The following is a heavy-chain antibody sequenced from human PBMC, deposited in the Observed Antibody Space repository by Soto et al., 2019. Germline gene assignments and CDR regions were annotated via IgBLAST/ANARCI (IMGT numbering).Heavy chain of an antibody. CDR2: IRGTGGET. J-gene: IGHJ4*02. CDR3: AQERGWWVVSPSHDY. V-gene: IGHV3-23*01. D-gene: IGHD2-21*01. CDR1: GFTFRNCV. Sequence: EVQLLESGGGIVQPGGSLRVSCVASGFTFRNCVMSWVHQAPGKGLEWVSAIRGTGGETFYADSVKGRFTISRDNSKNTLYLQMNSLRDEDTALYFCAQERGWWVVSPSHDYWGQGTLVTVSS.